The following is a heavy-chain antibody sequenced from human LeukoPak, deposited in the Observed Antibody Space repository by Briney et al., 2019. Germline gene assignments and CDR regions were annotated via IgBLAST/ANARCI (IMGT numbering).Heavy chain of an antibody. CDR2: IYTSGST. Sequence: PSETLSLTCTVSGGSISSYYWSWIRQPAGKGLEWIGRIYTSGSTDYNPSLKSRVTMSVGTSKNQFSLKLSSVTAADTAVYYCAREKGYYYDSSASRRAFDIWGQGTMVTVSS. V-gene: IGHV4-4*07. CDR1: GGSISSYY. CDR3: AREKGYYYDSSASRRAFDI. J-gene: IGHJ3*02. D-gene: IGHD3-22*01.